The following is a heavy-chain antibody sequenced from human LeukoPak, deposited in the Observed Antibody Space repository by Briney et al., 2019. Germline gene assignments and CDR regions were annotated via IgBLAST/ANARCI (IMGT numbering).Heavy chain of an antibody. CDR2: IWSDGTNT. CDR3: AKDLLLRQFVLDF. Sequence: GGSLRLSCATSGFTFSHYGMHWVRQAPGKGLEWVAVIWSDGTNTYYGDPVKGRFTISRDNFQRTVYLQMNSLRAEDTAVYYCAKDLLLRQFVLDFWGQGTPVTVSS. V-gene: IGHV3-33*06. D-gene: IGHD5-24*01. J-gene: IGHJ4*02. CDR1: GFTFSHYG.